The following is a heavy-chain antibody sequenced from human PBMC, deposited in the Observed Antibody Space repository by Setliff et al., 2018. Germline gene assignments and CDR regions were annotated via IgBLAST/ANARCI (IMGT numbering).Heavy chain of an antibody. D-gene: IGHD4-17*01. CDR3: ARADHLVTTTFDY. Sequence: GASVKVSCKASGDTFSSSAISWVRQAPGQGLEWMGWINTKTGDPSYAQGDTGRFAFSLDTSDSTTYLDISTLKAEDTATYFCARADHLVTTTFDYWGQGTLVTVSS. CDR2: INTKTGDP. V-gene: IGHV7-4-1*02. J-gene: IGHJ4*01. CDR1: GDTFSSSA.